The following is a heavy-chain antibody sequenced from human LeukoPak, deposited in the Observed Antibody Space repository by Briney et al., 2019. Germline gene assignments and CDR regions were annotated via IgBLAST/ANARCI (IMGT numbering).Heavy chain of an antibody. CDR2: IKQDGSEK. CDR1: GFTFSSYW. V-gene: IGHV3-7*03. CDR3: AKDTGVTTSYY. Sequence: GGSLRLSCAASGFTFSSYWMSWVRQAPGKGLEWAANIKQDGSEKYYVDSVKGRFTISRDNSKNTLYLQMNSLRAEDTAVYYCAKDTGVTTSYYWGQGTLVTVSS. D-gene: IGHD4-11*01. J-gene: IGHJ4*02.